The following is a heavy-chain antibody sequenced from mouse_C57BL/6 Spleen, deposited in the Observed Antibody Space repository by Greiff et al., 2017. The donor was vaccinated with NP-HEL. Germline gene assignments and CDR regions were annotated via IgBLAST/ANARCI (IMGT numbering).Heavy chain of an antibody. J-gene: IGHJ1*03. CDR3: VRHNYDYDWRYFDV. CDR2: IRSKSNNYAT. Sequence: EVQLVESGGGLVQPKGSLKLSCAASGFSFNTYAMNWVRQAPGKGLEWVARIRSKSNNYATYYADSVKDRFTISRDDSESMLYLQMNNLKTEDTAMYYCVRHNYDYDWRYFDVWGTGTTVTVSS. CDR1: GFSFNTYA. V-gene: IGHV10-1*01. D-gene: IGHD2-4*01.